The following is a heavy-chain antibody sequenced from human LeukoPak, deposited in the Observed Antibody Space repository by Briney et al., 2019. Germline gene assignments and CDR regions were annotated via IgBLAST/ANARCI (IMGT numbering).Heavy chain of an antibody. Sequence: SQTLSLTCTVSGGSISSGDYYWSWIRQPPGKGLEWIGYIYYSGSTYYSPSLKSRVTISVDTSKNQFSLKLSSVTAADTAVYYCARDRADDRDDAFDIWGQGTMVTVSS. CDR2: IYYSGST. CDR3: ARDRADDRDDAFDI. J-gene: IGHJ3*02. V-gene: IGHV4-30-4*08. CDR1: GGSISSGDYY. D-gene: IGHD3-9*01.